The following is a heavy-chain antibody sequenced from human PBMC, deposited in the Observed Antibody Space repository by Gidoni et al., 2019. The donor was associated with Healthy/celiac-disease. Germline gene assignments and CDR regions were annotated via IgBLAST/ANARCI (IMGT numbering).Heavy chain of an antibody. Sequence: AINGSGGRTYYADSVKGRFTISRDNSKNTLYLQMNSMRAEDKAVYYCAKLRDYYGSGSPYFDYWGQGTLVTVSS. D-gene: IGHD3-10*01. J-gene: IGHJ4*02. CDR2: INGSGGRT. CDR3: AKLRDYYGSGSPYFDY. V-gene: IGHV3-23*01.